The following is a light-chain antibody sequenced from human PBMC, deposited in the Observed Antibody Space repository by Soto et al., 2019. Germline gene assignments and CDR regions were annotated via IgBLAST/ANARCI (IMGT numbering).Light chain of an antibody. Sequence: DIQMTQSPSSLSASVGDRVTITCRASQNIRNFLVWYQQKPGKVPKLLIYATSTLQSGVPSRFSGSGSGTDFTLTISSLEPEDVATYYCHHYIRAPYIFGHGTKLEIK. CDR3: HHYIRAPYI. CDR1: QNIRNF. J-gene: IGKJ2*01. CDR2: ATS. V-gene: IGKV1-27*01.